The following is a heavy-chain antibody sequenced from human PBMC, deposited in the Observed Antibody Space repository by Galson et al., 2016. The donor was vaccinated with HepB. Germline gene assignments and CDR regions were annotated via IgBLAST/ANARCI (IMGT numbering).Heavy chain of an antibody. Sequence: SLRLSCAAYGFSPDWMDWVRQAPGKGLEWLANISPDGTEAYYVDSVKGRFIVSRDNTRNLIYLQMTSLRVEDTALYYCSKRLDYWGQGALVTVSS. J-gene: IGHJ4*02. CDR1: GFSPDW. CDR2: ISPDGTEA. CDR3: SKRLDY. V-gene: IGHV3-7*01.